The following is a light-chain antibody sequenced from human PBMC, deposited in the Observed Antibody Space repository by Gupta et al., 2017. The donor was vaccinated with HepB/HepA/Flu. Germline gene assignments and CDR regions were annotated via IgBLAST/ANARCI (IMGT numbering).Light chain of an antibody. Sequence: DIQMTQSPSSLSASIGDRVTITCQASQDITNYLSWYQQKPGKAPKLLIYDASNLETGVPTRFSGSGYGTDFTFTISSLQPEDIATYYCQQYNHLPFTFGPGTKVDF. CDR1: QDITNY. CDR2: DAS. CDR3: QQYNHLPFT. V-gene: IGKV1-33*01. J-gene: IGKJ3*01.